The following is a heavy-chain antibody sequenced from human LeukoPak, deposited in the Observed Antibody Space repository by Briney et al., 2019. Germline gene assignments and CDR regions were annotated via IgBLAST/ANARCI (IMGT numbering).Heavy chain of an antibody. V-gene: IGHV3-53*01. Sequence: PGGSLRLSCAASGFTVSSNYMSWVRQAPGKGLEWVSVIYSGGSTYYADSVKGRFTISRDNSNNTVYLKMNSLRADDTAVYYCAKDLMAVAGTSLGYFDLWGRGALVTVSS. D-gene: IGHD6-19*01. CDR3: AKDLMAVAGTSLGYFDL. J-gene: IGHJ2*01. CDR2: IYSGGST. CDR1: GFTVSSNY.